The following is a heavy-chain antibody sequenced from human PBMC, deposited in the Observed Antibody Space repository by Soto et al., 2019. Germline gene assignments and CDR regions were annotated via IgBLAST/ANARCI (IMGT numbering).Heavy chain of an antibody. V-gene: IGHV4-39*01. CDR2: IYYSGST. CDR3: ASPSSGWYLYCDY. CDR1: GGSISSSSYY. Sequence: QLQLQESGPGLVKPSETLSLTCTVSGGSISSSSYYWGWIRQPPGKGLEWIGSIYYSGSTYYNPSLKSRVTISVDTSKNQFSLKLSSVTAADTAVYYCASPSSGWYLYCDYWGQGTLVTVSS. D-gene: IGHD6-19*01. J-gene: IGHJ4*02.